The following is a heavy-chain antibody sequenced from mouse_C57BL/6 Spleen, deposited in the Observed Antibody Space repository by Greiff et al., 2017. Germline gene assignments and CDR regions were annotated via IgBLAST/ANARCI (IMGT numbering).Heavy chain of an antibody. Sequence: DVQLQESGGGLVKPGGSLKLSCAASGFTFSSYTMSWVRQTPEKRLEWVATISGGGGNTYYPDSVKGRFTISRDNAKNTLYLQMSSLRSEDTALYYCARNYGSSYWYFDVWGTGTTVTVSS. CDR2: ISGGGGNT. J-gene: IGHJ1*03. D-gene: IGHD1-1*01. V-gene: IGHV5-9*04. CDR3: ARNYGSSYWYFDV. CDR1: GFTFSSYT.